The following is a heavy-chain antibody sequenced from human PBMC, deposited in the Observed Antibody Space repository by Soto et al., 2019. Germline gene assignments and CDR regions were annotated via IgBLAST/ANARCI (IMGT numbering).Heavy chain of an antibody. CDR1: GFTFSDYY. CDR2: ITTSGIIK. V-gene: IGHV3-11*01. J-gene: IGHJ4*02. Sequence: QEQLVESGGGLVKPGGSERLSCAASGFTFSDYYMSWIRQAPGKGLEWLSYITTSGIIKYYADSVRGRFTISRDNAKKSLYLQMNSLRAEDTAVYYCARHIYFDYWGQGTMVTVSS. D-gene: IGHD2-21*01. CDR3: ARHIYFDY.